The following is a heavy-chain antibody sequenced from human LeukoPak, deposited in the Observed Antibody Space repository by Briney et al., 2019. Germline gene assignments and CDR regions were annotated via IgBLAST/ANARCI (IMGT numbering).Heavy chain of an antibody. CDR2: IYPGDSDT. CDR3: ARRIIRGVITSPFDY. J-gene: IGHJ4*02. V-gene: IGHV5-51*01. Sequence: GESLKISCKGSGYSFTSYWIGWVRQIPGKGLEWMGIIYPGDSDTTYSPSFQGQITISADKSISTAYLQWSSLKASDTAMYYCARRIIRGVITSPFDYWGQGALVTVSS. CDR1: GYSFTSYW. D-gene: IGHD3-10*01.